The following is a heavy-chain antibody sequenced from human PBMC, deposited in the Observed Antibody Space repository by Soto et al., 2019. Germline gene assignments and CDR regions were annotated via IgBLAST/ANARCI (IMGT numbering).Heavy chain of an antibody. D-gene: IGHD5-12*01. CDR3: AREMGYSGYENWFDP. J-gene: IGHJ5*02. CDR1: GGSISSSSYY. Sequence: SETLSLTCTVSGGSISSSSYYCGWIRQPPGKGLEWIGSIYYSGSTYYNPSLKSRVTISVDTSKNQFSLKLSSVTAADTAVYYCAREMGYSGYENWFDPWGQGTLVTVS. CDR2: IYYSGST. V-gene: IGHV4-39*02.